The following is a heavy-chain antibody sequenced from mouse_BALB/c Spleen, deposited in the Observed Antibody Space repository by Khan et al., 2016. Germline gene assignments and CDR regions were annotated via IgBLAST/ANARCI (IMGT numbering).Heavy chain of an antibody. V-gene: IGHV3-2*02. J-gene: IGHJ1*01. D-gene: IGHD1-1*01. CDR2: ISYSGRT. CDR1: DYSITSDYA. CDR3: ARSLVAVRYFDV. Sequence: VQLQQSGPGLVKPSQSLSLTCTVTDYSITSDYAWNWIRQYPGNKLEWMGYISYSGRTSYNPSLKSRISITRDTSKNQFFLQLNSVTTEDTAPYYCARSLVAVRYFDVWGAGTTVTVSS.